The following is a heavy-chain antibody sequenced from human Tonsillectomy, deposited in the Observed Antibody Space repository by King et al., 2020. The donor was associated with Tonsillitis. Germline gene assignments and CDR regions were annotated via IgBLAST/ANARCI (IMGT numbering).Heavy chain of an antibody. J-gene: IGHJ4*02. Sequence: VQLVESGGGLVQPGGSLRLSCTASGFTFSDHYMDWVRQAPGKGLEWVARIINKTQSSTTACAASGKVSFSISNDESKRSVYLQMNSLKIGDTAMYYCAKGYCTSGTCYSGNYWGQGTLVIVSS. V-gene: IGHV3-72*01. D-gene: IGHD2-15*01. CDR2: IINKTQSSTT. CDR1: GFTFSDHY. CDR3: AKGYCTSGTCYSGNY.